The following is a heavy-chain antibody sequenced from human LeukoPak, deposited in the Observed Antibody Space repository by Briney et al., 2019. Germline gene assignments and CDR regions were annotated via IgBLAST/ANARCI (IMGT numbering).Heavy chain of an antibody. Sequence: GGSLRLSCAASGFTFSSYAMHWVRQAPGKGLEWVAVISYDGSNKYYADSVKGRFTISRDNSKNTLYLQMNSLRAEDTAVYYCARDFLSGATRASDIWGQGTMVTVSS. CDR3: ARDFLSGATRASDI. D-gene: IGHD1-26*01. CDR2: ISYDGSNK. J-gene: IGHJ3*02. CDR1: GFTFSSYA. V-gene: IGHV3-30-3*01.